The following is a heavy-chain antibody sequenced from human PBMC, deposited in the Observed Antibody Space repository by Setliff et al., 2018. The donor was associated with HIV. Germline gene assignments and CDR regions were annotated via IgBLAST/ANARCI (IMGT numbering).Heavy chain of an antibody. CDR1: GGSISSGSYY. J-gene: IGHJ5*02. V-gene: IGHV4-61*02. Sequence: SETLSLTCTVSGGSISSGSYYWSWIRQPAGKGLEWIGRIWTSGSTNYNPSLKSRVTISVDNSKNMLFLQMSSLRPEDTAMYYCVPFRYSLTSWGQGTLVTVSS. CDR3: VPFRYSLTS. CDR2: IWTSGST. D-gene: IGHD2-21*01.